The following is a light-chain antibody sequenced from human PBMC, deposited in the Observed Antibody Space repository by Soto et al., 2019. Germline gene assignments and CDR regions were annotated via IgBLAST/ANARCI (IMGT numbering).Light chain of an antibody. CDR2: DES. Sequence: EIVLTQSPATLSLSPGERATLSCRARQSVSSFLAWYQQKPGQAPRLLIYDESKRANGIPTRFSGSGSGTDFTLTISSLEPEDFAVYYCQQRINWPLTFGGGTKVEI. V-gene: IGKV3-11*01. CDR1: QSVSSF. CDR3: QQRINWPLT. J-gene: IGKJ4*01.